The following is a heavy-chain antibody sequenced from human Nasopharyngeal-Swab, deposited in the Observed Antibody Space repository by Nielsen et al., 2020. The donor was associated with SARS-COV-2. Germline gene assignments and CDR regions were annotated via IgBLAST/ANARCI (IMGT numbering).Heavy chain of an antibody. CDR2: IDWDDDK. J-gene: IGHJ5*02. D-gene: IGHD3-10*01. V-gene: IGHV2-70*01. CDR3: ARTRGYYYGSGSYSGWFDP. Sequence: WIRQPPGEALEWLALIDWDDDKFYSTSLKTRLTISKDTSKNQVVLTMTNMDPVDTATYYCARTRGYYYGSGSYSGWFDPWGQGTLVTVSS.